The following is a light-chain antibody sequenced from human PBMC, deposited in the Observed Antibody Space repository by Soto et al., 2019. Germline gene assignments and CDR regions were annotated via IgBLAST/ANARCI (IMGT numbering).Light chain of an antibody. J-gene: IGLJ1*01. CDR1: SSDIGAYKH. CDR2: EVS. V-gene: IGLV2-14*01. CDR3: SSYTTSSTQV. Sequence: HSALTQPASVSGSPGQSITISCTGTSSDIGAYKHVSWYQQHPGKAPKLMIYEVSNRPSGVSNRFSGSKSGNTASLTISGLQAEDEADYYCSSYTTSSTQVFGTGTKLTVL.